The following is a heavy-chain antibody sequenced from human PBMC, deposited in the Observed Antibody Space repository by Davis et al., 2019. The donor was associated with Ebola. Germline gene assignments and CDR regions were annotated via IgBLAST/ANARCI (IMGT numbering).Heavy chain of an antibody. Sequence: ASVKVSCKASGYTFTSYDINWVRQATGQGPEWMGWMNPNSGNTGYAQKFQGRVTMTRNTSISTAYMELSSLRSEDTAVYYCARDPRGTKSGTQDYWGQGTLVTVSS. D-gene: IGHD1-1*01. CDR2: MNPNSGNT. CDR3: ARDPRGTKSGTQDY. J-gene: IGHJ4*02. V-gene: IGHV1-8*01. CDR1: GYTFTSYD.